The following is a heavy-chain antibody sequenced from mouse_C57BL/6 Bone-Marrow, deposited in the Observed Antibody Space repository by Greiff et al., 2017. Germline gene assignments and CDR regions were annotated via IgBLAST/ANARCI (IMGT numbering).Heavy chain of an antibody. Sequence: VQLQQPGAELVMPGASVKLSCKASGYTFTSYWMHWVKQRPGQGLEWIGEIDPSDSYTNYNQKFKGKSTLTVDKSSSTAYMQLSSLTSEDSAVYYCARLGLLAYWGQGTLVTVSA. CDR3: ARLGLLAY. V-gene: IGHV1-69*01. CDR1: GYTFTSYW. D-gene: IGHD2-4*01. J-gene: IGHJ3*01. CDR2: IDPSDSYT.